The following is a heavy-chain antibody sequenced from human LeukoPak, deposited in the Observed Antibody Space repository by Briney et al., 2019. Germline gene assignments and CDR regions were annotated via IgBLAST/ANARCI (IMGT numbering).Heavy chain of an antibody. D-gene: IGHD5-12*01. CDR2: INPNSGGT. Sequence: ASVEVSCKASGYTFAGYYMHWVRQAPGQGLEWMGWINPNSGGTNYAQNFQGRVAMTRDTSITTAYMELSRLRSDDTAVYYCARGSPIVATDLVDYWGQGTLVTVSS. V-gene: IGHV1-2*02. J-gene: IGHJ4*02. CDR3: ARGSPIVATDLVDY. CDR1: GYTFAGYY.